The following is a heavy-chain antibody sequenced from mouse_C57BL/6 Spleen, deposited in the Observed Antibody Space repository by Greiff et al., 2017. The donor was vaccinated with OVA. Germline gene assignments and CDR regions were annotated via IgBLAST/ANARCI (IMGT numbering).Heavy chain of an antibody. D-gene: IGHD1-1*01. CDR1: GYTFTDYY. Sequence: EVQLQQSGPELVKPGASVKISCKASGYTFTDYYMNWVKQSHGKSLEWIGDINPNNGGTSYNQKFKGKATLTVDKSSSTAYMELRSLTSEDSAVYYCARVSLFSYYGSSGWDYYAMDDWGQGTSVTVSS. CDR3: ARVSLFSYYGSSGWDYYAMDD. CDR2: INPNNGGT. J-gene: IGHJ4*01. V-gene: IGHV1-26*01.